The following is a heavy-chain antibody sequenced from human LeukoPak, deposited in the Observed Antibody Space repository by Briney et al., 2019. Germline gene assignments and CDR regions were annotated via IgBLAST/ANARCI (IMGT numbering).Heavy chain of an antibody. CDR1: GYSISSGYY. D-gene: IGHD2-15*01. J-gene: IGHJ3*02. V-gene: IGHV4-38-2*02. CDR2: IYYSGST. Sequence: SETLSLTCAVSGYSISSGYYWGWIRPPPGKGLEWIGYIYYSGSTNYNPSLKSRVTISVDTSKNQFSLKLSSVTAADTAVYYCARDRMVYCSGGSCYRYDAFDIWGQGTMVTVSS. CDR3: ARDRMVYCSGGSCYRYDAFDI.